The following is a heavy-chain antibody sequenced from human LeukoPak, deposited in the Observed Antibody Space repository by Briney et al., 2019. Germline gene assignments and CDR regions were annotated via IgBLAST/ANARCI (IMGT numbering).Heavy chain of an antibody. Sequence: GASVKVSCKASGYTFTSYYMHWVRQAPGQGLEWMGIINPSGGSTSYAQKFQGRVTMTRDTSTSTVYMELSSLRSEDTAVYYCARDSLDDFWSGYYDYWGQGTLVTVSS. J-gene: IGHJ4*02. D-gene: IGHD3-3*01. CDR2: INPSGGST. CDR1: GYTFTSYY. CDR3: ARDSLDDFWSGYYDY. V-gene: IGHV1-46*01.